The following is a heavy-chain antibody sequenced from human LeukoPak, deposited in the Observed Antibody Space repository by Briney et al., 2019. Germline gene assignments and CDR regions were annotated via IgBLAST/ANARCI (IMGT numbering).Heavy chain of an antibody. D-gene: IGHD6-19*01. CDR1: EMSFSAYY. J-gene: IGHJ3*01. CDR2: INYVGST. V-gene: IGHV4-34*01. CDR3: ARGFPPGSGSRGSHAFDV. Sequence: PSETLSLTCAVSEMSFSAYYWNWIRQSPGKGLEWIGEINYVGSTKYTPSLVGRGTILIDTSKNQFSLKLTSVTAADTAVYYCARGFPPGSGSRGSHAFDVWGQGTMVTVSS.